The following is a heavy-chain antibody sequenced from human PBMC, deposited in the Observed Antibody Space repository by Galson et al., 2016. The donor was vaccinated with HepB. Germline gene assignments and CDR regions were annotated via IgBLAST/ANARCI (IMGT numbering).Heavy chain of an antibody. J-gene: IGHJ3*01. CDR3: ARDRSRFSSGYYTGARDVFAV. Sequence: SLRLSCAASGFSFSTYTMNWVRQAPGKGLEWISYISSSSACVDYADSVKGRFTISRENAKNSLYLQMNSLRAEDTAVYYCARDRSRFSSGYYTGARDVFAVWGQGTVVTVSS. V-gene: IGHV3-21*01. CDR1: GFSFSTYT. D-gene: IGHD3-3*01. CDR2: ISSSSACV.